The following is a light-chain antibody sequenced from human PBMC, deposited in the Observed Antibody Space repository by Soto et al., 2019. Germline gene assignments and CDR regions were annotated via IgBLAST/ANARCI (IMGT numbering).Light chain of an antibody. V-gene: IGKV3-20*01. J-gene: IGKJ4*01. Sequence: EIVLTQSPGTLSLSPGESATLSCRASQSIGKSYLAWFQHKPGQAPRLLIYGASTRATGIPDRFRGSGSGTDFTLTVSRLESEDFAVYYCQQYAESPLTFGGGTKVDI. CDR2: GAS. CDR3: QQYAESPLT. CDR1: QSIGKSY.